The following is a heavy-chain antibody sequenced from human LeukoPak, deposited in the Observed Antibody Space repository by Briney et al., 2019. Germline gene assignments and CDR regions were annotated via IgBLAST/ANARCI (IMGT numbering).Heavy chain of an antibody. V-gene: IGHV4-34*01. CDR1: GGSFSGYY. CDR2: INHSGST. D-gene: IGHD5-12*01. J-gene: IGHJ6*02. Sequence: SETLSLTCAVYGGSFSGYYWSWIRQPPGKGLEWIGEINHSGSTNYNPSLKSRVTISVDTSKNQFSLKLSSVTAADTAAYYCARGRESPVVATLSAPGMDVWGQGTTVTVSS. CDR3: ARGRESPVVATLSAPGMDV.